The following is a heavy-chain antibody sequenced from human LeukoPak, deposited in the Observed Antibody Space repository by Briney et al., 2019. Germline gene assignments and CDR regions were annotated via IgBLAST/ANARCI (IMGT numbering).Heavy chain of an antibody. CDR1: GFTFSNYG. J-gene: IGHJ4*02. CDR3: AKDNVAAAGRYFDY. V-gene: IGHV3-30*18. Sequence: GGSLRLSCAASGFTFSNYGMHWVRQAPGKGLEWVALISYDGSNKYFADSVKGRFTISRDNSKNTLYLQMHRLRAEDTAVYYCAKDNVAAAGRYFDYWGQGTLVTVSS. CDR2: ISYDGSNK. D-gene: IGHD6-13*01.